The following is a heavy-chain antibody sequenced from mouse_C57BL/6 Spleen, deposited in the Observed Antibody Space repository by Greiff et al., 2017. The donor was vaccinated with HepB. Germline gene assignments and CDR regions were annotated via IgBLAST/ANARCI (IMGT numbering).Heavy chain of an antibody. D-gene: IGHD2-1*01. CDR2: ISSGSSTI. CDR3: ARSTYGNYVWFAY. Sequence: EVKLVESGGGLVKPGGSLKLSCAASGFTFSDYGMHWVRQAPEKGLEWVAYISSGSSTIYYADTVKGRFTISRDNAKNTLFLQMTSLRSEDTAMYYCARSTYGNYVWFAYWGQGTLVTVSA. V-gene: IGHV5-17*01. CDR1: GFTFSDYG. J-gene: IGHJ3*01.